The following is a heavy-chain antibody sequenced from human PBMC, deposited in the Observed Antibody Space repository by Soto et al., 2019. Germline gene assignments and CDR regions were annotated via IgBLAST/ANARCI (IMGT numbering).Heavy chain of an antibody. V-gene: IGHV1-3*01. CDR3: ARGVLGYCSGGSCYKKDYYYYYMDV. CDR2: INAGNGNT. D-gene: IGHD2-15*01. CDR1: GYTFTSYA. J-gene: IGHJ6*03. Sequence: QVQLVQSGAEVKKPGASVKVSCKASGYTFTSYAMHWVRQAPGQRLEWMGWINAGNGNTKYSQKFQGRVTITRDTSASTGYMELSSLRSEDTALYYCARGVLGYCSGGSCYKKDYYYYYMDVWGKGTTVTVSS.